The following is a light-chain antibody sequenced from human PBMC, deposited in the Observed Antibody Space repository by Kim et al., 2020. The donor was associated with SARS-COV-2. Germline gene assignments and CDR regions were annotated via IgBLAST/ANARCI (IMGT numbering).Light chain of an antibody. CDR2: GTS. J-gene: IGKJ4*01. Sequence: LSPGERATLSCRASQSISYYYLAWYQQKPGQAPRLLICGTSNRDTGIPDRFSGSGSGTDFTLTISRLEPEDFAVYYCQQYGGSLTFGGGTKVEIK. CDR1: QSISYYY. CDR3: QQYGGSLT. V-gene: IGKV3-20*01.